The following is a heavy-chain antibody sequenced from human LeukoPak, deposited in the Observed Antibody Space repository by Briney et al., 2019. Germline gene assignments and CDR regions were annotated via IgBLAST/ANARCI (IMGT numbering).Heavy chain of an antibody. CDR2: IYYSGST. CDR3: ARHKETCSGDYCYLDYFDY. CDR1: GGSISSSSYY. Sequence: SETLSLTCTVSGGSISSSSYYWGWIRQPPGKGLEWIGSIYYSGSTHYNPSLENRVTISVDTSKKQFSLKLSSVTAADTAVYYCARHKETCSGDYCYLDYFDYWGQGTLVTVSS. D-gene: IGHD2-15*01. J-gene: IGHJ4*02. V-gene: IGHV4-39*01.